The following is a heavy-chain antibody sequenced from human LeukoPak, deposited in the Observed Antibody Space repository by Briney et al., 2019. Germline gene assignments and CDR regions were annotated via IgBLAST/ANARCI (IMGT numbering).Heavy chain of an antibody. CDR3: AKDRHGDLDS. CDR2: ILRDGRSK. Sequence: GGSLRLSCAGSGFSFGDYAFHWVRQSPGMGLEWVSSILRDGRSKGYADSVRGRFTISRDNAKNSLYLQMNSLRTEDTALYYCAKDRHGDLDSWGQGTLVTVSS. J-gene: IGHJ4*02. CDR1: GFSFGDYA. D-gene: IGHD4-17*01. V-gene: IGHV3-9*01.